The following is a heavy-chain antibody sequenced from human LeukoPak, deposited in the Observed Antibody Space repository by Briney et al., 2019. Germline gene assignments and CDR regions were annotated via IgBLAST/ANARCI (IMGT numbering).Heavy chain of an antibody. CDR1: GGSISSSSYH. D-gene: IGHD3-10*01. J-gene: IGHJ4*02. CDR2: IYYSGNT. Sequence: SETLSLTCTVSGGSISSSSYHWGWIRQPPGKGLEWIGSIYYSGNTYYNPSLKSRVTISVDTSKNHFSLKLRSVTAADTAVYYCARVNYFGSSYYFDYWGQGTLVTVSS. CDR3: ARVNYFGSSYYFDY. V-gene: IGHV4-39*02.